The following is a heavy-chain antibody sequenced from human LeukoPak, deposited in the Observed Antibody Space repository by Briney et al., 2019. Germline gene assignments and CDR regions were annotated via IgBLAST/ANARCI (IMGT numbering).Heavy chain of an antibody. CDR2: ISGSGSET. CDR3: ARETANNYNYHYYGLGV. V-gene: IGHV3-48*03. Sequence: GGSLRLSCAASGFTFSSYEMKWVRQAPGKGLEWVSSISGSGSETHYADSVKGRFSVSRDNARTSVYLQMNSLRAEDTAVYYCARETANNYNYHYYGLGVWGQGTTVTVSS. CDR1: GFTFSSYE. J-gene: IGHJ6*02. D-gene: IGHD5-24*01.